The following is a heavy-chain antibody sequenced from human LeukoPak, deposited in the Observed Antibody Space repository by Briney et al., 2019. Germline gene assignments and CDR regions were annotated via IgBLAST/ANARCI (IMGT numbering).Heavy chain of an antibody. CDR2: ISSSSSYI. CDR1: GFTFSSYS. Sequence: TGGSLRLSCAASGFTFSSYSMNWVRQAPGKGLEWVSSISSSSSYIYYADSVKGRFTISRDNAKNSLYLQMNSLRAEDTAVYYCAREGHYYDSSGYHWGQGTLVTVSS. J-gene: IGHJ4*02. CDR3: AREGHYYDSSGYH. D-gene: IGHD3-22*01. V-gene: IGHV3-21*01.